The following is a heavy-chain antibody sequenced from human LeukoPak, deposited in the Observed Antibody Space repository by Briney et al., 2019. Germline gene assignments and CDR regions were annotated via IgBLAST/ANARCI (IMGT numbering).Heavy chain of an antibody. CDR1: GFTFDDYA. Sequence: GGSLRLSCAASGFTFDDYAMHWVRQAPGKGLEWVSGISWNSGSIDYADSVKGRFTISRDNAKNSLYLQMNSLRAEDTAVYYCAKDYYGSGTYSGNDYWGQGTLVTVSS. D-gene: IGHD3-10*01. J-gene: IGHJ4*02. CDR3: AKDYYGSGTYSGNDY. V-gene: IGHV3-9*01. CDR2: ISWNSGSI.